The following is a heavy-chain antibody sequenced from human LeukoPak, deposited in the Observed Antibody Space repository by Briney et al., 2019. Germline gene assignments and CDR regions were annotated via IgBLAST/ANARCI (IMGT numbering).Heavy chain of an antibody. CDR2: IRYDGSNK. CDR1: GFTFSSYG. J-gene: IGHJ5*02. D-gene: IGHD2-2*01. Sequence: GGSLRLSCAASGFTFSSYGTHWVRQAPGKGLEWVAFIRYDGSNKYYADSVKGRFTISRDNSKNTLYLQMNSLRAEDTAVYYCAKVYCSSTSCTNWFDPWGQGTLVTVSS. V-gene: IGHV3-30*02. CDR3: AKVYCSSTSCTNWFDP.